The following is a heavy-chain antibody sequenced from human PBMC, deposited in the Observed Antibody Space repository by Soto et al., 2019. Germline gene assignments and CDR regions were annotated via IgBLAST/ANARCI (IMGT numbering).Heavy chain of an antibody. Sequence: DVQLVESGGGLVQPGRSLRLSCAASGFTFDDFAMHWVRQAPGKGLEWVSGISWNSAMIGYADSVKGRFTISRDNAKNSLYLQMNRLRPEDTALYFCAKDNRADRGAFDYWGQGTLVSVFS. CDR3: AKDNRADRGAFDY. CDR2: ISWNSAMI. V-gene: IGHV3-9*01. D-gene: IGHD3-10*01. CDR1: GFTFDDFA. J-gene: IGHJ4*02.